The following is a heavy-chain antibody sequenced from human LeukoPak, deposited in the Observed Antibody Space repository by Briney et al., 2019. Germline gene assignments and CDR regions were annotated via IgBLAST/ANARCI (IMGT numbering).Heavy chain of an antibody. V-gene: IGHV3-48*01. CDR2: ISSSSSTI. D-gene: IGHD3-22*01. J-gene: IGHJ4*02. Sequence: GGSLRLSCAASGFTFSSYAMHWVRQAPGKGLEWVSYISSSSSTIYYADSVKGRFTISRDNAKNSLYLQMNSLRAEDTAVYYCARGAYYYEDWGQGTLVTVSS. CDR3: ARGAYYYED. CDR1: GFTFSSYA.